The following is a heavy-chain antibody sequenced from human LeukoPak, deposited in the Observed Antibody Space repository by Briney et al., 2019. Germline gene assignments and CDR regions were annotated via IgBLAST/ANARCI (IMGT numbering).Heavy chain of an antibody. Sequence: SETLSLTCTVSGGSISSSSYYWGWIRQPPGKGLEWIGSIYYSGSTYYNPSLKSRVTISVDTSKNQFSLMLSSVTAADTAVYYCARDIERGTYYYDSSGSLDIWGQGTMVTVSS. J-gene: IGHJ3*02. D-gene: IGHD3-22*01. CDR1: GGSISSSSYY. CDR3: ARDIERGTYYYDSSGSLDI. V-gene: IGHV4-39*07. CDR2: IYYSGST.